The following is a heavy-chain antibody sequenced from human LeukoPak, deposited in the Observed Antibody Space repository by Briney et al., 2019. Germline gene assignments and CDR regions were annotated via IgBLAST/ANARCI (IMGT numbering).Heavy chain of an antibody. CDR1: GGTFSSYA. D-gene: IGHD6-6*01. Sequence: ASVKVSCKASGGTFSSYAISWVRQAPGQGLEWMGGIIPIFGTANYAQKFQGRVTITADESTSTAYMGLSSLRSEDTAVYYCARGIAARRPEFDPWGQGTLVTVSS. V-gene: IGHV1-69*13. CDR2: IIPIFGTA. J-gene: IGHJ5*02. CDR3: ARGIAARRPEFDP.